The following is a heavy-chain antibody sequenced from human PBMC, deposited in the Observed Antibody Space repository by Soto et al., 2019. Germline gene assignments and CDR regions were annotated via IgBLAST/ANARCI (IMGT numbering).Heavy chain of an antibody. J-gene: IGHJ6*02. V-gene: IGHV1-69*13. D-gene: IGHD6-19*01. CDR1: GGTFSRYA. CDR3: ARGYSSGGVGMDV. CDR2: IIPIFGTA. Sequence: GASVKVSCKASGGTFSRYAISWVRQAPGQGLEWMGGIIPIFGTANYAQKFQGRVTITADDSTNTAYMELSSLRSEDTAVYYCARGYSSGGVGMDVWGQGTTVTVSS.